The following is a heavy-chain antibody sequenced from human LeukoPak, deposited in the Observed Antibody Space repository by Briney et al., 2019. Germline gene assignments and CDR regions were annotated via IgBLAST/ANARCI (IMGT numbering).Heavy chain of an antibody. V-gene: IGHV4-39*01. CDR3: ARLYSGTRPPDY. CDR2: LYDSGST. J-gene: IGHJ4*02. D-gene: IGHD3-10*01. CDR1: GGSISSSSYY. Sequence: SETLSLTCTVSGGSISSSSYYWDWIRQPPGKGLEWIGNLYDSGSTYYNPSLKSRVTISVDTSKNQFSLKLSSVTAADTAVYYCARLYSGTRPPDYWGQGTLVTVSS.